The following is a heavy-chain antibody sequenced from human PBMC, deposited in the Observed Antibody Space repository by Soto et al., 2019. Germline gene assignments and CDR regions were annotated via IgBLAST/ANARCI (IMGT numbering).Heavy chain of an antibody. CDR3: ARLGGTGYCSSTSCPGNYYYYVMDV. J-gene: IGHJ6*02. D-gene: IGHD2-2*01. V-gene: IGHV5-51*01. Sequence: GESLKISCKGSGYSFTSYWIGWVRQMPGKGLGWVGIIYPGDSDTRHSPSFQGQVTISADKSISTAYLQWSSLKASDTAMYYCARLGGTGYCSSTSCPGNYYYYVMDVWGQGTTVTVSS. CDR1: GYSFTSYW. CDR2: IYPGDSDT.